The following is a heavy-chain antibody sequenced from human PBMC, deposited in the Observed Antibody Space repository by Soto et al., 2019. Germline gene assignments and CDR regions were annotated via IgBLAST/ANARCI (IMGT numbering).Heavy chain of an antibody. CDR1: GFTFSSYE. D-gene: IGHD3-3*01. CDR3: ARDDAITIFGVVTNWFDP. Sequence: GSLRLSCAASGFTFSSYEMNWVRQAPGKGLEWVSYISSSGSTIYYADSVKGRFTISRDNAKNSLYLQMNSLRAEDTAVYYCARDDAITIFGVVTNWFDPWGQGTLVPSPQ. CDR2: ISSSGSTI. V-gene: IGHV3-48*03. J-gene: IGHJ5*02.